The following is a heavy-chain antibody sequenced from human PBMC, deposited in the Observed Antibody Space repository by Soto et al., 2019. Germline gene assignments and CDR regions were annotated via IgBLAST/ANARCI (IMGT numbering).Heavy chain of an antibody. D-gene: IGHD1-26*01. Sequence: GGSLRLSCAASGFTFSSYGMHWVRQAPGKGLEWVAVISYDGSNKYYADSVKGRFTISRDNSKNTLYLQMNSLRAEDTAVYYCAKDRDTTWTPVDYWGQGTLVTVSS. V-gene: IGHV3-30*18. CDR2: ISYDGSNK. J-gene: IGHJ4*02. CDR3: AKDRDTTWTPVDY. CDR1: GFTFSSYG.